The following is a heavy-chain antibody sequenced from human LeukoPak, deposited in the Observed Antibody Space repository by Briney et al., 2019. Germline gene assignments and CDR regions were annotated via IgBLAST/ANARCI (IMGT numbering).Heavy chain of an antibody. D-gene: IGHD5-12*01. Sequence: SVKVSYKASGGTFSSYAISWVRQAPGQGLEWMGRIIPILGIANYAQKFQGRVTITADKSTSTAYMELSSLRSEDTAVYYCAREGGYSGYDSGYWGQGTLVTVSS. J-gene: IGHJ4*02. CDR2: IIPILGIA. V-gene: IGHV1-69*04. CDR1: GGTFSSYA. CDR3: AREGGYSGYDSGY.